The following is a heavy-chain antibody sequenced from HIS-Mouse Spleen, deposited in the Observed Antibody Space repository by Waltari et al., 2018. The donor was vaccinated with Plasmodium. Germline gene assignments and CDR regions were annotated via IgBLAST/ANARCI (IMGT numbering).Heavy chain of an antibody. CDR3: ARGPRIAVAGKGGYFDY. CDR2: INHSGST. J-gene: IGHJ4*02. V-gene: IGHV4-34*01. D-gene: IGHD6-19*01. CDR1: GGSFSGYY. Sequence: QVQLQQWGAGLLKPSETLSLTCAVYGGSFSGYYWSWIRQPPGKGLEWIGEINHSGSTNDNPALKRRVTISVDTSKNQFSLKLSAVTAADTAVYYCARGPRIAVAGKGGYFDYWGQGTLVTVSS.